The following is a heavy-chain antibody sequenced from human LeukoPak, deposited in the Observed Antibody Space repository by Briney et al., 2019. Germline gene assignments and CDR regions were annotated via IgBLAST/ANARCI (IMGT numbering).Heavy chain of an antibody. CDR3: ARGLRYFDWLLRI. CDR2: INPNSGGT. J-gene: IGHJ3*02. CDR1: GYTFTGYY. Sequence: VASVKVSCKASGYTFTGYYMHWVRQAPGQGLEWMGWINPNSGGTNYAQKSQGRITMTRNTSISTAYMELSSLRSEDTAVYYCARGLRYFDWLLRIWGQGTMVTVSS. D-gene: IGHD3-9*01. V-gene: IGHV1-2*02.